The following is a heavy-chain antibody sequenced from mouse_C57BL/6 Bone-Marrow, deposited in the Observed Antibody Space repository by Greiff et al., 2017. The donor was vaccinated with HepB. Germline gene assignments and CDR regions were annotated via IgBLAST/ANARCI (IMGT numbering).Heavy chain of an antibody. V-gene: IGHV1-64*01. CDR3: ARRGTGTGGYYFDY. CDR1: GYTFTSYW. D-gene: IGHD4-1*01. CDR2: IHPNSGST. J-gene: IGHJ2*01. Sequence: VQLQQPGAELVKPGASVKLSCKASGYTFTSYWMHWVKQRPGQGLEWIGMIHPNSGSTNYNEKFKSKATLTVDKSSSTAYMQLSSLTSVDSAVYYCARRGTGTGGYYFDYWGQGTTLTVSS.